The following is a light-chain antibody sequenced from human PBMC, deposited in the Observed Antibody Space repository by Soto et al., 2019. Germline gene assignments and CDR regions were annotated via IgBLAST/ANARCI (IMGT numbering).Light chain of an antibody. Sequence: EIVLTQSPGTLSLSPGERATLSCRATQSVSSPYLAWYQQKPGQAPRLLIYGASSRATGIPDRFSGSGSGTDFTLTIGRLEPEDFAVYFCQQYAGSPWTFGQGTKV. CDR3: QQYAGSPWT. J-gene: IGKJ1*01. CDR2: GAS. V-gene: IGKV3-20*01. CDR1: QSVSSPY.